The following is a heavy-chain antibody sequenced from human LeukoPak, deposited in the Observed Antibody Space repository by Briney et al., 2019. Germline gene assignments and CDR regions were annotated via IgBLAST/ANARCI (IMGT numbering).Heavy chain of an antibody. CDR1: GFTFDDYA. J-gene: IGHJ4*02. CDR3: AKDQHGSGDYRFDS. Sequence: GGSLRLSCAASGFTFDDYAMHWVRQAPGKGLEWVSGISGRGGGTYYADSVKGRFTISRDNSKNTLSVQMNSLRAEDTAVYYCAKDQHGSGDYRFDSWGQGTLVTVSS. CDR2: ISGRGGGT. D-gene: IGHD3-10*01. V-gene: IGHV3-23*01.